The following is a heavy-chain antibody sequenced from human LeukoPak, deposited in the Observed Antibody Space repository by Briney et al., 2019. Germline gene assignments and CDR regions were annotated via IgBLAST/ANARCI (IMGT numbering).Heavy chain of an antibody. CDR3: ARVTTHYYYYYMDV. CDR2: ISSSSSTI. Sequence: PGGSLRLSCAASEFTFSSYNMNWVRQAPGKGLEWVSYISSSSSTIYYADSVKGRFTISRDNAKNSLYLQMNSLRAEDTAVYYCARVTTHYYYYYMDVWGKGTTVTVSS. CDR1: EFTFSSYN. V-gene: IGHV3-48*01. D-gene: IGHD4-17*01. J-gene: IGHJ6*03.